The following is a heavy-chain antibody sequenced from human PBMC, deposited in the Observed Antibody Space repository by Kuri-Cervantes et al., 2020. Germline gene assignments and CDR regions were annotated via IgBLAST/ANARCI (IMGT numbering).Heavy chain of an antibody. CDR2: ISGSGGST. D-gene: IGHD1-26*01. CDR1: GFTFSSYA. J-gene: IGHJ4*02. CDR3: AVDVGVGATLGLPVN. Sequence: GESLMISCAASGFTFSSYAMSWVRQAPGKGLEWVSAISGSGGSTYYEDSVKGRFTISRDNSRNMLYLQMNSVGNEDTALYYCAVDVGVGATLGLPVNWGQGTLVTVSS. V-gene: IGHV3-23*01.